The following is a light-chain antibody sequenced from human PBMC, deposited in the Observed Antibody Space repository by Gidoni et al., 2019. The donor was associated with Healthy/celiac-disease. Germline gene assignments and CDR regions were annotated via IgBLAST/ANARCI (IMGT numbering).Light chain of an antibody. CDR2: GAS. Sequence: EIVMTQSPATLSVSPGERATLSCRASQRVSSNLAWYQQKPGQAPRLLIYGASTRATGIPARFSGSVSGTEFTLTISSLQSEDFAVYYCQQYNNWPPWTFXQXTKVEIK. CDR3: QQYNNWPPWT. J-gene: IGKJ1*01. V-gene: IGKV3-15*01. CDR1: QRVSSN.